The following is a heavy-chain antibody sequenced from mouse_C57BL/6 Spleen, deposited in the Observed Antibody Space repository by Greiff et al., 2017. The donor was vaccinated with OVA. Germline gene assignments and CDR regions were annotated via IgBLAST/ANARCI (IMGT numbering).Heavy chain of an antibody. Sequence: QVQLQQPGAELVMPGASVKMSCKASGYTFTSYWITWVKQRPGQGLEWIGDIYPGSGSTNYNEKFKSKATLTVDTSSSTAYMQLSSLTSEDSAVYYCAAYYSNYGLYYFDSWGKGTTLTVSS. CDR1: GYTFTSYW. D-gene: IGHD2-5*01. CDR2: IYPGSGST. CDR3: AAYYSNYGLYYFDS. V-gene: IGHV1-55*01. J-gene: IGHJ2*01.